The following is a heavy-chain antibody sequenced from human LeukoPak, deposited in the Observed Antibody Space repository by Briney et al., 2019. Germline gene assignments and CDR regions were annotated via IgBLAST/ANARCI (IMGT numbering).Heavy chain of an antibody. V-gene: IGHV3-7*01. CDR3: ARERGYSGYDPPLYYMDV. CDR2: IKQDGSEK. J-gene: IGHJ6*03. CDR1: GFTFSSYW. D-gene: IGHD5-12*01. Sequence: GGSLRLSCAASGFTFSSYWMSWVRQAPGKGLEWVANIKQDGSEKYYVDSVKGRFTISRDNAKNSLYLQMNSLRAEDTAVYYCARERGYSGYDPPLYYMDVWGKGTTVTISS.